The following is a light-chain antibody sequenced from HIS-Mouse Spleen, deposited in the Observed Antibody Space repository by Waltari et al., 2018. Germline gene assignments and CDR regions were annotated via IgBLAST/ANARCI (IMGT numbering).Light chain of an antibody. CDR1: QVISNY. J-gene: IGKJ4*01. V-gene: IGKV1-33*01. CDR3: QQYDNLPLT. Sequence: DIQMTQSPSSLSASVGDRVTITCQASQVISNYLNWYQQKPGKAPKLLIYDASNLETGVPSRFSGSGSGTDFTFTISSLQPEDIATYYCQQYDNLPLTFGGGTKVEIK. CDR2: DAS.